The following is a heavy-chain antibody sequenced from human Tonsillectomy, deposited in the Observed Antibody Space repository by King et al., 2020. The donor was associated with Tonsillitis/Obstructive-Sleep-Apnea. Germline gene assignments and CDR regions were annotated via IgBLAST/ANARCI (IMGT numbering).Heavy chain of an antibody. J-gene: IGHJ4*02. CDR2: INWNGGST. D-gene: IGHD2-2*01. V-gene: IGHV3-20*04. CDR3: ARDGYCRSTSCYPRFFDY. Sequence: VQLVESGGGVVRPGGSLRLSCAASGFTFDDDGMSWVRQAPGKGLEWVSGINWNGGSTGYADSVKGRFTISRDNAKNSLYLQMNSLRAEDTALYYWARDGYCRSTSCYPRFFDYWGQGTLVTVSS. CDR1: GFTFDDDG.